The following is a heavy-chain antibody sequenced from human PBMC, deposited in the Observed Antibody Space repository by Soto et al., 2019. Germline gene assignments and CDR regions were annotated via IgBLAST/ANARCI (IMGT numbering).Heavy chain of an antibody. CDR1: GFTFSTNS. Sequence: EVQLLESGGGLVQPGGSLRLSCAASGFTFSTNSMTWVRQAPGKGLEWVCGISGGGDSTHYADSVKGRFTISRDNSKNMVYLQMNSPTADDTAVYFCSKWDGYRDQWGQGTLVTVSS. CDR2: ISGGGDST. V-gene: IGHV3-23*01. CDR3: SKWDGYRDQ. D-gene: IGHD5-12*01. J-gene: IGHJ5*02.